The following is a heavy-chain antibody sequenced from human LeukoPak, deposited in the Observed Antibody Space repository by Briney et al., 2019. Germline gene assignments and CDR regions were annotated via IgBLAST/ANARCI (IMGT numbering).Heavy chain of an antibody. CDR1: GGSFSGYY. CDR2: INHSGST. J-gene: IGHJ5*02. V-gene: IGHV4-34*01. D-gene: IGHD6-13*01. CDR3: ARGFNSRGWFDP. Sequence: SETLSLTCAVYGGSFSGYYWSWIRQPPGKGLEWIGEINHSGSTNYNPSLKSQVTISVDTSKNQFSLKLSSVTAADTAVYYCARGFNSRGWFDPWGQGTLVTVSS.